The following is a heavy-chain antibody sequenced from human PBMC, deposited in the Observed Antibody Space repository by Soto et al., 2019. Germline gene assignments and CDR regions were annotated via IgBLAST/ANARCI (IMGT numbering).Heavy chain of an antibody. V-gene: IGHV2-5*01. Sequence: QITLKESGPTLVKPTQTLTLTCTFSGFSFSTSGVGVGWIRQPPGKALEWLALIYWNDVNRYSPSLKSRLTITKDTSKNQVVRTMTNMDPVDTATYYCVSGSFPNWFDPWGQGTLVTVSS. CDR1: GFSFSTSGVG. D-gene: IGHD3-10*01. J-gene: IGHJ5*02. CDR3: VSGSFPNWFDP. CDR2: IYWNDVN.